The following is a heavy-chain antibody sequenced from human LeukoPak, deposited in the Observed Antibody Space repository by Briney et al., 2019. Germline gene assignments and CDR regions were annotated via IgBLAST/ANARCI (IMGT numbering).Heavy chain of an antibody. CDR2: ISGSGGST. D-gene: IGHD3-16*01. V-gene: IGHV3-23*01. CDR3: AKAEFGIWGSRYYFDY. Sequence: PGGPLRLSCAASGFTFSSYAMSWVRQAPGKGLEWVSAISGSGGSTYYADSVKGRFTISRDNSKNTLYLQMNSLRAEDTAVYYCAKAEFGIWGSRYYFDYWGQGTLVTVSS. J-gene: IGHJ4*02. CDR1: GFTFSSYA.